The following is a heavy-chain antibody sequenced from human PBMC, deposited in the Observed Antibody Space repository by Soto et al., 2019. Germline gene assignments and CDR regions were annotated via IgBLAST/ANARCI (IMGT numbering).Heavy chain of an antibody. D-gene: IGHD2-8*01. CDR2: IYYSGST. CDR3: ARRWGMVFDY. Sequence: ASETLSPTCTVSGCSISSSSYYWGWIRQPPGKGLEWIGSIYYSGSTYYNPSLKSRVTISVDTSKNQFSLKLSSFTAADTAVYYCARRWGMVFDYWGQGTLVTVSS. V-gene: IGHV4-39*07. CDR1: GCSISSSSYY. J-gene: IGHJ4*02.